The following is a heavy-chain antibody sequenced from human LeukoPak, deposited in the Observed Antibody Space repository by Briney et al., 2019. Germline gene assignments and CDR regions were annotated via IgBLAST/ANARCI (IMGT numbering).Heavy chain of an antibody. CDR1: GGSFSGYY. CDR3: ARDVTGSASDY. CDR2: VNHSGST. D-gene: IGHD1-1*01. Sequence: PSETLSLTCAVYGGSFSGYYWSWIRQSPGKGLEWIGEVNHSGSTNYNPSLKSRVTISVDTSKNQFSLKLSSATAADTSVYYCARDVTGSASDYWGQGTLVTVSS. J-gene: IGHJ4*02. V-gene: IGHV4-34*01.